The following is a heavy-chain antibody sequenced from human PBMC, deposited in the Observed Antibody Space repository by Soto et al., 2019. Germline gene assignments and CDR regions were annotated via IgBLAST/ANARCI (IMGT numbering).Heavy chain of an antibody. V-gene: IGHV1-69*13. CDR3: ARGDVVVVAASLGPLYYFDY. CDR1: GGTFSSYA. Sequence: GASVKVSCKASGGTFSSYAISWVRQAPGQGLEWMGGIIPIFGTANYAQKFQGRVTITADESTSTAYMELSSLRSEDTAVYYCARGDVVVVAASLGPLYYFDYWGQGTLVTVSS. CDR2: IIPIFGTA. J-gene: IGHJ4*02. D-gene: IGHD2-15*01.